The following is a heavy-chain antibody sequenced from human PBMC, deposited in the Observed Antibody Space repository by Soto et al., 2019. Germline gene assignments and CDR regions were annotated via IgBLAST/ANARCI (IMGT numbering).Heavy chain of an antibody. CDR3: ARDLDYGGNSEASDVWGQGTMVTVSSGKVWASETLSLTCTVSGDSISTTTYYWNFYFDY. CDR2: IYPGDSKT. D-gene: IGHD4-17*01. CDR1: GYSFTTYW. Sequence: GESLKISCKGSGYSFTTYWIAWVRQMPGKGLEWMGIIYPGDSKTTYSPSFQGQVTISADKSISTAYLQWSSLKASDTAMYYCARDLDYGGNSEASDVWGQGTMVTVSSGKVWASETLSLTCTVSGDSISTTTYYWNFYFDYWGQGTLVTVSS. J-gene: IGHJ4*02. V-gene: IGHV5-51*01.